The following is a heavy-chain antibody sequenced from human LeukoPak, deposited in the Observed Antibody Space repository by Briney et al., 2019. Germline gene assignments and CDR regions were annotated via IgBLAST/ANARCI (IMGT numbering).Heavy chain of an antibody. CDR3: ARGVITKGEYYFDY. V-gene: IGHV3-13*01. Sequence: GGSLRLSCAASGFTFSSYDMHWVRQATGKGLEWVSAIGTAGDTYYPGSVKGRFTISRENAKNSLYLQMNSLRAGDTAVYYCARGVITKGEYYFDYWGQGTLVTVSS. CDR1: GFTFSSYD. D-gene: IGHD3-10*01. CDR2: IGTAGDT. J-gene: IGHJ4*02.